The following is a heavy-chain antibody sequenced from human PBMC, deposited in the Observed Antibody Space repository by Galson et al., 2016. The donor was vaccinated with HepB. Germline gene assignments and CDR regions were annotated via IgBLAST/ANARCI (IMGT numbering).Heavy chain of an antibody. J-gene: IGHJ4*02. CDR2: FSGSGGNT. CDR3: AKYSGWGTRNFDY. D-gene: IGHD3-10*01. CDR1: GFTFSSYA. Sequence: SLRLSCAASGFTFSSYAMSWVRQAPGKGLEWVSAFSGSGGNTYYADSVKGRFAISRDNSKNTLYLEMNNLRAEDTAVYYCAKYSGWGTRNFDYWGQGTLVTVSS. V-gene: IGHV3-23*01.